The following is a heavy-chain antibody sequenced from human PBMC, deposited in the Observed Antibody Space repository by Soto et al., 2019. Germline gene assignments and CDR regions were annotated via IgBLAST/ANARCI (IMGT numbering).Heavy chain of an antibody. D-gene: IGHD2-21*01. Sequence: RLSCAASGFTFISYTMTWVRQAPGRGLEWVSSISGSGGYIFYEDSVKGRFTISRDNSKNTMYLQMNGLRAEDTAIYYCAKGINEVIRGCLDPCGQGTLVTVSS. CDR3: AKGINEVIRGCLDP. V-gene: IGHV3-23*01. CDR1: GFTFISYT. CDR2: ISGSGGYI. J-gene: IGHJ5*02.